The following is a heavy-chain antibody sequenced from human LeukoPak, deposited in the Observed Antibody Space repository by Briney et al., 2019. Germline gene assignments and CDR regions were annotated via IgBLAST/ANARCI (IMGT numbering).Heavy chain of an antibody. Sequence: GGSLRLSCAASGFTFRSYWMSWVRQAPGKGLEWVANIKQDGSEKYYVDSVKGLFTISRDNSKNTLYLEMNSLRAEDTAVYYCAKDRGYCSGGSCYFIDYWGEGTLVTVSS. V-gene: IGHV3-7*01. CDR3: AKDRGYCSGGSCYFIDY. J-gene: IGHJ4*02. CDR2: IKQDGSEK. CDR1: GFTFRSYW. D-gene: IGHD2-15*01.